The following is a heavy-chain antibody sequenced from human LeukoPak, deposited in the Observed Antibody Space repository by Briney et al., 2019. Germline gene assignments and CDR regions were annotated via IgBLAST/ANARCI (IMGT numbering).Heavy chain of an antibody. V-gene: IGHV4-31*03. CDR2: IYHSGST. CDR1: GGSISSGGYY. D-gene: IGHD7-27*01. Sequence: SETLSLTCTVSGGSISSGGYYWSWIRQHPGKGLEWIGYIYHSGSTYYNPSLKSRVAISVDTSKNQFSLKLSSVTAADTAVYYCARAAQRTGYYFDYWGQGTLVTVSS. CDR3: ARAAQRTGYYFDY. J-gene: IGHJ4*02.